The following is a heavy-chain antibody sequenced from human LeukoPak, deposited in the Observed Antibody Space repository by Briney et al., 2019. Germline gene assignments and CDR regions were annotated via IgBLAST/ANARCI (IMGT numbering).Heavy chain of an antibody. J-gene: IGHJ6*04. CDR3: AREYCSSTSCPIMDV. D-gene: IGHD2-2*01. CDR1: GFTFDDYA. V-gene: IGHV3-9*01. Sequence: GGSLRLSCAASGFTFDDYAMHWVRQAPGKGLEWVSGISWNSGSIGYADSVKGRFTISRDNAKNSLYLQMNSLRAEDTAVYYCAREYCSSTSCPIMDVWGKGTTVTVSS. CDR2: ISWNSGSI.